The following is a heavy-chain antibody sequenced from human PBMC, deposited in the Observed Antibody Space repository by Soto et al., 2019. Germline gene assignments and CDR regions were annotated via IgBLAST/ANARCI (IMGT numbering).Heavy chain of an antibody. D-gene: IGHD5-12*01. CDR2: INHSGST. J-gene: IGHJ6*03. CDR1: GGSFSGYY. CDR3: AREVGSGYDSGYYYMDV. V-gene: IGHV4-34*01. Sequence: SETLSLTCAVYGGSFSGYYWSWIRQPPGKGLEWIGEINHSGSTNYNPSLKSRVTISVDTSKNQFSLKLSSVTAADTAVYYCAREVGSGYDSGYYYMDVWGKGTTVTVSS.